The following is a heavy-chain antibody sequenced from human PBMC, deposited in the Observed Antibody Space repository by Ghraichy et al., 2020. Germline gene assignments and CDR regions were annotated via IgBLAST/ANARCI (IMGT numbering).Heavy chain of an antibody. J-gene: IGHJ4*02. CDR1: GFTFSSYA. CDR3: AKASIEGDYYDSSGYPPCGFDY. CDR2: ISGSGGST. Sequence: SCAASGFTFSSYAMSWVRQAPGKGLEWVSAISGSGGSTYYADSVKGRFTISRDNSKNTLYLQMNSLRAEDTAVYYCAKASIEGDYYDSSGYPPCGFDYWGQGTLVTVSS. D-gene: IGHD3-22*01. V-gene: IGHV3-23*01.